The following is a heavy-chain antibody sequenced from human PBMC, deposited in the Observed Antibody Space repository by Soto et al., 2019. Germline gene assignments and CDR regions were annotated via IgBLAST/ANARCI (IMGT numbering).Heavy chain of an antibody. Sequence: SETLSLTCAVSGGSISSGGYSWSWVRQPPGKGLEWIGYIYHSGSTYYNPSLKSRVTISVDRSKNQFSLKLSSVTAADTAVYYCARGVGDDYSNYYFDYWGQGTLVTVSS. CDR1: GGSISSGGYS. D-gene: IGHD4-4*01. J-gene: IGHJ4*02. V-gene: IGHV4-30-2*01. CDR2: IYHSGST. CDR3: ARGVGDDYSNYYFDY.